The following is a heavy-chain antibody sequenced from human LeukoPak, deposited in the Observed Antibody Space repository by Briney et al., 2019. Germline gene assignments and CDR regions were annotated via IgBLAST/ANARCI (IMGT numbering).Heavy chain of an antibody. D-gene: IGHD3-22*01. J-gene: IGHJ3*02. CDR1: GGSIRSSSYY. Sequence: PSETLPLTCTVSGGSIRSSSYYWGWIRQPPGKGLEWIGSIYYSGSTYYNPSLRSRVTISVDTSKNQFSLKLSSVTAADTAVYYCAGPFYDISGWIWGQGTMVTVSS. CDR2: IYYSGST. V-gene: IGHV4-39*01. CDR3: AGPFYDISGWI.